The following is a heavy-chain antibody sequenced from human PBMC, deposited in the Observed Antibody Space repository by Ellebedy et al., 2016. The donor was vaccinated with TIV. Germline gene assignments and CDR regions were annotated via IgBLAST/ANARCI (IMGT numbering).Heavy chain of an antibody. V-gene: IGHV3-7*01. Sequence: GESLKISCAASGFTFSSYWMSWVRQAPGKGLEWVANIKQDGSEKYYVDSVKGRFTISRDNTKNSRYLQMNSLRAEDTAVYYCAREAISYARSGYDFDYWGQGTLVTVSS. J-gene: IGHJ4*02. CDR2: IKQDGSEK. D-gene: IGHD3-22*01. CDR1: GFTFSSYW. CDR3: AREAISYARSGYDFDY.